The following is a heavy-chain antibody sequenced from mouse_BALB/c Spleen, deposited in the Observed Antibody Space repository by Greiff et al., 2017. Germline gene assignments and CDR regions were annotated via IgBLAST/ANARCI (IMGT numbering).Heavy chain of an antibody. V-gene: IGHV2-2*02. CDR2: IWSGGST. D-gene: IGHD1-1*01. CDR3: ARNRAEGYYGGFAY. CDR1: GFSLTSYG. Sequence: QVQLKQSGPGLVQPSQSLSITCTVSGFSLTSYGVHWVRQSPGKGLEWLGVIWSGGSTDYNAAFISRLSISKDNSKSQVFFKMNSLQANDTAIYYCARNRAEGYYGGFAYWGQGTLVTVSA. J-gene: IGHJ3*01.